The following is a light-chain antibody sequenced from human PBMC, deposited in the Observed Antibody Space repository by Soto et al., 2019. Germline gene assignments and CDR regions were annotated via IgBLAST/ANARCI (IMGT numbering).Light chain of an antibody. Sequence: QSALTQPRSVSGSPGQSVTISCTGTSSDVGGYNYVSWYEQHPVKAPKLMIYEVSSRPSGVSYRFSGSKSGNTASLTISGLQAEDEADYYCSSYTLRNTLVLFGGGTKLTVL. V-gene: IGLV2-14*01. CDR1: SSDVGGYNY. CDR2: EVS. J-gene: IGLJ3*02. CDR3: SSYTLRNTLVL.